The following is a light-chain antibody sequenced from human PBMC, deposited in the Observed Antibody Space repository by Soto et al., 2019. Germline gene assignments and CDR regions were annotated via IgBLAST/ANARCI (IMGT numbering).Light chain of an antibody. CDR2: AAS. V-gene: IGKV1-5*01. CDR1: QTISSW. J-gene: IGKJ1*01. Sequence: IQMTQSPSTLSASFGCRVTITCRASQTISSWLAWYQQKPGKAPKLLIYAASTLESGVSSRFSGRGSGTEFTLTINSLQPEDFATYYCQQYKGYLRTFGQGTKVDIK. CDR3: QQYKGYLRT.